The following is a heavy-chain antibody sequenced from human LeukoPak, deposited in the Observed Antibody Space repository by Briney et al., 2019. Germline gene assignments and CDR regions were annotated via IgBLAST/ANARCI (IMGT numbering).Heavy chain of an antibody. CDR3: ARHDLEHCGGGCFQDY. CDR1: GYIFTSYW. Sequence: GESLKISCKGSGYIFTSYWIGWVRQMPGKGLEWMGIIYPGDSDTRYNPSFQGQVTISADKSISTAYLQWSSLKASDTAMYYCARHDLEHCGGGCFQDYWGQGTLVTVSS. CDR2: IYPGDSDT. D-gene: IGHD2-21*02. V-gene: IGHV5-51*01. J-gene: IGHJ4*02.